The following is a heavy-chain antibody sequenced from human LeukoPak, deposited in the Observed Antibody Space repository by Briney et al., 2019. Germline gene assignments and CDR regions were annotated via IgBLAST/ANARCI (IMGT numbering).Heavy chain of an antibody. CDR1: GYTFTSYD. D-gene: IGHD2-21*02. Sequence: GASVKVSCKASGYTFTSYDIDWVRQATGQGLEWMGIINPSGGSTSYAQKFQGRVTMTRDTSTSTVYMELSSLRSEDTAVYYCARVPVVTASPADYWGQGTLVTVSS. J-gene: IGHJ4*02. CDR3: ARVPVVTASPADY. CDR2: INPSGGST. V-gene: IGHV1-46*01.